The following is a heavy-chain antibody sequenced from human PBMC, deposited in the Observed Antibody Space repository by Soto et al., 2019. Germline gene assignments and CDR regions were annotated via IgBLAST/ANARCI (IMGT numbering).Heavy chain of an antibody. J-gene: IGHJ4*02. CDR2: MSGSGGYT. Sequence: EVQLLESGGGLVQPGGSLRLSCAASGFTFSSYAMSWVGQAPGKGLEWVSTMSGSGGYTYYADSVEGRFAISRDNSKNTLYLQMADLRAEDTAVYYCATFRFCTSTSCYGREGGFWGQGTLVTVSS. CDR3: ATFRFCTSTSCYGREGGF. CDR1: GFTFSSYA. D-gene: IGHD2-2*01. V-gene: IGHV3-23*01.